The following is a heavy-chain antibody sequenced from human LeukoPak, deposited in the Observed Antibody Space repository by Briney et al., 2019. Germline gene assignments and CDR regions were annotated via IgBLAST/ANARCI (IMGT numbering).Heavy chain of an antibody. D-gene: IGHD4-17*01. V-gene: IGHV3-30*03. CDR2: ISYDGSNK. Sequence: PGGSLRLSCAASGFTFSSYGMHWVRQAPGKGLEWVAVISYDGSNKYYADSVKGRFTISRDNSKNTLYLQMNSLRAEDTAVYYCARASTVTRAVGFDYWGQGTLVTVSS. CDR1: GFTFSSYG. CDR3: ARASTVTRAVGFDY. J-gene: IGHJ4*02.